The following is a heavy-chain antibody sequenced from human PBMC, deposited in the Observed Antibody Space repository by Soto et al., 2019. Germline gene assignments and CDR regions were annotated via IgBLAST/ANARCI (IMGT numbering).Heavy chain of an antibody. CDR2: INAGNGNT. Sequence: QVQLVQSGAEVKKPGASVKVSCKASGYTFTSYAMHWVRQAPGQRHEWMGWINAGNGNTKYSQKFQGRVTITRDTSASTAYMELSSLRSEDTAVYYCAREILQLPPLFYYYGMDVWGQGTTVTVSS. CDR3: AREILQLPPLFYYYGMDV. CDR1: GYTFTSYA. V-gene: IGHV1-3*01. D-gene: IGHD2-2*01. J-gene: IGHJ6*02.